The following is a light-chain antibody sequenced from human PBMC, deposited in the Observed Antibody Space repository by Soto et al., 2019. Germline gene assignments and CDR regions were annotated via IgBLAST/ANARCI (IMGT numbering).Light chain of an antibody. Sequence: DIQMTQSPSSLSASVGDRVTITCRASQSISDFLNWYQQRPGKAPKLLIYAASRLQSGVTSRFSGSGFGTDFTLTISSLQPEDFATYYCQQSYTTPYTFGQGTKLAIK. CDR3: QQSYTTPYT. V-gene: IGKV1-39*01. J-gene: IGKJ2*01. CDR2: AAS. CDR1: QSISDF.